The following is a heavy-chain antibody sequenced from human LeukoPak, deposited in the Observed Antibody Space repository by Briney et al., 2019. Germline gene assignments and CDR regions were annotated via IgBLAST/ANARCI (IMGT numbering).Heavy chain of an antibody. CDR3: EREQNDYGDYYYYYYMDV. CDR1: GFTFSSDW. Sequence: GGSLRLSCAASGFTFSSDWMSWVRQAPGKGLEWVANIKQDGSEKYYVDSVKGRFTISRDNAKNSLYLQMNSLRAEDTAVYYCEREQNDYGDYYYYYYMDVWGKGTTVTVSS. J-gene: IGHJ6*03. D-gene: IGHD4-17*01. V-gene: IGHV3-7*01. CDR2: IKQDGSEK.